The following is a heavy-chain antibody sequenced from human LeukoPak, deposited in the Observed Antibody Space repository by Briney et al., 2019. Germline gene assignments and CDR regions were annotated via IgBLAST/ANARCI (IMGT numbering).Heavy chain of an antibody. Sequence: GRSLRLSCAASGFTFSSYAMHWVRQAPGKGPEWVAVISYDGSNKYYADSVKGRFTISRDNSKNTLYLQMNSLRAEDTAVYYCARDSITIFGVAPPHYYGMDVWGQGTTVTVSS. CDR1: GFTFSSYA. J-gene: IGHJ6*02. CDR2: ISYDGSNK. D-gene: IGHD3-3*01. CDR3: ARDSITIFGVAPPHYYGMDV. V-gene: IGHV3-30-3*01.